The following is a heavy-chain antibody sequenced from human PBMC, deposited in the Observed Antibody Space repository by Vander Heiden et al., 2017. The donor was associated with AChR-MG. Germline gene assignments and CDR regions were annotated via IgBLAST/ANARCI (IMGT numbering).Heavy chain of an antibody. Sequence: QITLKESGPTLVKPTQTLTLTCTFSGFSLSTSGVGVGWIRQPPGKALEWLALIYWDDDKRYSPSLKSRLTITKDTTKNQVVLTMTNMDPVDTATYYCAHGTTPDNYYGSGSYYNPSSSYYFDYWGQGTLVTVSS. CDR2: IYWDDDK. V-gene: IGHV2-5*02. CDR1: GFSLSTSGVG. CDR3: AHGTTPDNYYGSGSYYNPSSSYYFDY. J-gene: IGHJ4*02. D-gene: IGHD3-10*01.